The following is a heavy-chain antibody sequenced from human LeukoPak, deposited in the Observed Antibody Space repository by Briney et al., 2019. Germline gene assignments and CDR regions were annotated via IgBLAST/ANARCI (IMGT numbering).Heavy chain of an antibody. V-gene: IGHV4-34*01. CDR2: IYYSGST. CDR1: GGSFSGYY. J-gene: IGHJ4*02. CDR3: ARHDTRRYCSGGSCSDFDY. D-gene: IGHD2-15*01. Sequence: EASETLSLTCAVYGGSFSGYYWSWIRQPPGKGLWWIGSIYYSGSTSYTTSLKSRVTISVDTSKNQFSLKLSSVTAADTAVYYCARHDTRRYCSGGSCSDFDYWGQGTLVTVSS.